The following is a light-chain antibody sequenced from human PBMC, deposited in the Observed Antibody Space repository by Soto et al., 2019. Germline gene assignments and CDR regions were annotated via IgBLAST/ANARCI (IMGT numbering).Light chain of an antibody. Sequence: DIQMTQSPSTLSASVGDRVTITCRASQSISSWLAWYQQTPGKAPKLLIYKASSLESGVPSRFSGSGSGTEFTLTISSLQPDDFATYYCQHYNSYSEAFGQGTKVE. CDR3: QHYNSYSEA. V-gene: IGKV1-5*03. CDR2: KAS. J-gene: IGKJ1*01. CDR1: QSISSW.